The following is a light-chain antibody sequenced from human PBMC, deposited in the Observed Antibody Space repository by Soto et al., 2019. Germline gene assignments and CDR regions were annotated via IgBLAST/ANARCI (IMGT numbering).Light chain of an antibody. J-gene: IGLJ1*01. V-gene: IGLV2-14*01. CDR2: EVI. CDR3: CSYTTSSTYV. CDR1: SSDVGGYPY. Sequence: QTVLAQPASVSGSPGQSITMSCAGPSSDVGGYPYVSWYQQHPGKAPKLMIYEVINRPSGVSNRFSGSKSDNTASLTISGLQAEDEADYYCCSYTTSSTYVFGTGTKVTVL.